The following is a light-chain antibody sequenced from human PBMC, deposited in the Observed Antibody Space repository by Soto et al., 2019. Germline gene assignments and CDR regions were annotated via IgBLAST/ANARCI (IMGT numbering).Light chain of an antibody. CDR1: QSVSSY. Sequence: EVVLTQSTVTLSLSAGERSTLSCRASQSVSSYLAWYQQKPGQAPRLLIYDVSNRATGIPARFSGSGSGTDFTLTISSLEPEDFAVYYCQQRNDWQVTFCQGTRLEI. CDR3: QQRNDWQVT. CDR2: DVS. J-gene: IGKJ5*01. V-gene: IGKV3-11*01.